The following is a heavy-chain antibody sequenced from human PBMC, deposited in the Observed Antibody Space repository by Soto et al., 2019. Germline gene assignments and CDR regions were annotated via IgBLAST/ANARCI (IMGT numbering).Heavy chain of an antibody. V-gene: IGHV1-8*01. CDR2: MNPNSGNT. J-gene: IGHJ6*02. CDR3: AREKTSYGMDV. Sequence: QVQLVQSGAEVKKPGASVKVSCKASGYTFTSYDINWVRQATGQGLVWMGWMNPNSGNTGYAQKFQGRVTMDRNTPISTAYMALRSLRSEDTAVYYSAREKTSYGMDVRGQGTTVTVSS. CDR1: GYTFTSYD.